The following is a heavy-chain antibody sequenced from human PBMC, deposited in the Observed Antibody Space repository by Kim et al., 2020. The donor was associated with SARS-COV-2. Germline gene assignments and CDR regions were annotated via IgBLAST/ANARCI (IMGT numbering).Heavy chain of an antibody. CDR3: PKEEVGATLTRGSFDY. V-gene: IGHV3-33*06. Sequence: GGSLRLSCAASGFTFSSYAMHWVRQAPGKGLEWVAVIWYDGSNKYYADSVKGRFTISRDNSKNTLYLQMTSLRAEDTAVYYCPKEEVGATLTRGSFDYWG. CDR1: GFTFSSYA. J-gene: IGHJ4*01. CDR2: IWYDGSNK. D-gene: IGHD1-26*01.